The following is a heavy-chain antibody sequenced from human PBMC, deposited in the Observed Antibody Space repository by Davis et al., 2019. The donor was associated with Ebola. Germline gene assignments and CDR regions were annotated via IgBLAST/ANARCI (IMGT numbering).Heavy chain of an antibody. CDR3: ARGRVSYFRVVRTFDY. CDR1: GGSISSYY. D-gene: IGHD3-3*01. V-gene: IGHV4-59*12. Sequence: GSLRLSCTVSGGSISSYYWSWIRQPPGKGLEWIGYIYYSGSTNYNPSLKSRVTISVDTSKNQFSLKLSSVTAADTAVYYCARGRVSYFRVVRTFDYWGQGTLVTVSS. J-gene: IGHJ4*02. CDR2: IYYSGST.